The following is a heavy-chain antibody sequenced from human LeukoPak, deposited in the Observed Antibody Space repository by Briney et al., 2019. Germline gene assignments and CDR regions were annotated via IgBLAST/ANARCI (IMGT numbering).Heavy chain of an antibody. J-gene: IGHJ4*02. Sequence: SETLSLTCAVSGYSISSGYYWGWIRQPPGRGLEWFGSIYHSGSTYYNPSLKSRVTISVDTSKNQFSLKLRSVSAADTAVYYCARTYCTTTGCYVNSWGQGTLVTVSS. D-gene: IGHD2-2*01. V-gene: IGHV4-38-2*01. CDR1: GYSISSGYY. CDR3: ARTYCTTTGCYVNS. CDR2: IYHSGST.